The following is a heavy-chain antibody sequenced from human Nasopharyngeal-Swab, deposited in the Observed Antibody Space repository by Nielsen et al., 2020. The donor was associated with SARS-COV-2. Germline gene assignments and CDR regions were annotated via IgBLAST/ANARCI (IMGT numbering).Heavy chain of an antibody. CDR1: GFTFSSYW. J-gene: IGHJ6*03. CDR3: ASLDYGSGSYYNSPGYYYYYMDV. CDR2: INSDGSST. D-gene: IGHD3-10*01. Sequence: GESLKISCAASGFTFSSYWMHWVRQAPGKGLVWVSRINSDGSSTSYADSVKGRFTISRDNAKNTLYLQMNSLRAEDTAVYYCASLDYGSGSYYNSPGYYYYYMDVWGKGTTVTVSS. V-gene: IGHV3-74*01.